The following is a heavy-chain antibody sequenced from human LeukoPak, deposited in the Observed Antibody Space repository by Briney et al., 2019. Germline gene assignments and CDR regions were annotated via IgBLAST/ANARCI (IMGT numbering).Heavy chain of an antibody. CDR3: ARGGYYGSGSYYPFKYFDY. J-gene: IGHJ4*02. Sequence: PGGSLRLSCAASGFTFSSYGMSWVRQAPGKGLEWVSAISGSGGSTYYADSVKGRFTISRDNSKNTLYVQMNSQRAEDTAVYYCARGGYYGSGSYYPFKYFDYWGQGTLVTVSS. V-gene: IGHV3-23*01. CDR2: ISGSGGST. CDR1: GFTFSSYG. D-gene: IGHD3-10*01.